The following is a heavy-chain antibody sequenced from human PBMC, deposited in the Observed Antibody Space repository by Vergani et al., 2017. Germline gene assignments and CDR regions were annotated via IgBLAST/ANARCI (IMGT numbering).Heavy chain of an antibody. CDR1: GFTFSSYS. J-gene: IGHJ5*02. D-gene: IGHD2-2*01. Sequence: EVQLVESGGGLVKPGGSLRLSCAASGFTFSSYSMNWVRQAPGKGLEWVSSISSSSSYIYYADSVKGRFTISRDNAKNSLYLQMNSLRAEDTAVYYCARFLGXCSSTSCRPNWFDPWGQGTLVTVSS. CDR3: ARFLGXCSSTSCRPNWFDP. V-gene: IGHV3-21*01. CDR2: ISSSSSYI.